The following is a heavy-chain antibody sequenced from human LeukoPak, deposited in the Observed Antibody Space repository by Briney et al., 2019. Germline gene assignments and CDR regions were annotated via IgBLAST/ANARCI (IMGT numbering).Heavy chain of an antibody. D-gene: IGHD6-13*01. CDR1: GYSFTNYW. CDR3: ARQRSSSWYDY. Sequence: GEFLKISCKGSGYSFTNYWISWVRQMPGKGLEWMGRIDPIDSDTSYSPSFQGHVTISADKSITTAYLQWSSLKASDTAMYYCARQRSSSWYDYWGQGPLVTVSS. CDR2: IDPIDSDT. V-gene: IGHV5-10-1*01. J-gene: IGHJ4*02.